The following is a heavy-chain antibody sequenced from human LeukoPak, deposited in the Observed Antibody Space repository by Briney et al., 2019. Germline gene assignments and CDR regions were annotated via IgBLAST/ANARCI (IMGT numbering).Heavy chain of an antibody. CDR2: IRYDGNIK. Sequence: PGGSLRLSCAASGFTFMTYGMHWVRQAPGKGLGWVAFIRYDGNIKYYADSVKGRFTISRDNANYTLHLQMNSLRPEDTAVYYCARDYLSSGWYRGAFDIWGQGTMVTVSS. J-gene: IGHJ3*02. V-gene: IGHV3-30*02. CDR3: ARDYLSSGWYRGAFDI. D-gene: IGHD6-19*01. CDR1: GFTFMTYG.